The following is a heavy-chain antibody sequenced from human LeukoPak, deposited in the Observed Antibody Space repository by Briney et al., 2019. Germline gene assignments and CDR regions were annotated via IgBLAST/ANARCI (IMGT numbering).Heavy chain of an antibody. CDR2: MNPNSGNT. CDR1: GYTFTSYD. D-gene: IGHD4-23*01. J-gene: IGHJ4*02. V-gene: IGHV1-8*01. Sequence: ASVKVSCKASGYTFTSYDINWVRQATGQGLEWMGWMNPNSGNTGYAQKFQGRVTMTRNTSISTAYMELSSLRSEDTAVYYCARRNHDYGGSTPDYWGQGTLVTVSS. CDR3: ARRNHDYGGSTPDY.